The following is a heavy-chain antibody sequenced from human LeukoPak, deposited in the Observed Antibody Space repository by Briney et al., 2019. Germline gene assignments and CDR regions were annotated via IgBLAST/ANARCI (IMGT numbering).Heavy chain of an antibody. V-gene: IGHV3-48*04. Sequence: PGRSLRLSCAASGLTFSSYGMHWVRQAPGKGLEWISYITDDGETTYYGDSVRGRFVISRDNAKNSLYLQLNSPGVQDTAVYYCVRKGNFDTWGQGTLVTVSS. CDR1: GLTFSSYG. CDR3: VRKGNFDT. CDR2: ITDDGETT. J-gene: IGHJ4*02.